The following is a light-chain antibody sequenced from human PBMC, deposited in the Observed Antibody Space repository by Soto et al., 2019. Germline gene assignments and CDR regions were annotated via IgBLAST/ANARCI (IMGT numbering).Light chain of an antibody. CDR3: QQYNNWPPHT. V-gene: IGKV3-15*01. CDR2: GAS. Sequence: EIVMTQSPATLSGSPGERATLSCRASQSVSSNLAWYQQKPGQAPRLLIYGASTRATGIPARFSGSGSGTEFTLNISSLQSEDFAVYYCQQYNNWPPHTFGQGTKLEIK. CDR1: QSVSSN. J-gene: IGKJ2*01.